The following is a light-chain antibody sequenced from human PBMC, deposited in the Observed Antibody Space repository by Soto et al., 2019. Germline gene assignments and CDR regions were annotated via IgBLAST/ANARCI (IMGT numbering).Light chain of an antibody. CDR2: EVS. Sequence: QSVLPQPASVSRSPGQSIIISCTVTISDVGAYNSVSWYQQPPGQAPKLVIYEVSNRPSRVSNRFSGSKSGYTASLTISGLQPEDEADYYCSSYTATYWLLGGGTKVTVL. V-gene: IGLV2-14*01. J-gene: IGLJ3*02. CDR1: ISDVGAYNS. CDR3: SSYTATYWL.